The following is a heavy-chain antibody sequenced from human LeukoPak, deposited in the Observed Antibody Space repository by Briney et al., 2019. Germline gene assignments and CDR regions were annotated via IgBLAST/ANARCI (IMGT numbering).Heavy chain of an antibody. J-gene: IGHJ3*02. CDR3: ARDSPPLLVSPYVRDAFDI. Sequence: PGGSLRLSCAASGFTFSSYSMNWVRQAPGKGLEWVSYISSSSSTIYYADSVKGRFTISRDNAKNSLYLQMNSLRAEDTAVYYCARDSPPLLVSPYVRDAFDIWGQGTMVTVSS. CDR1: GFTFSSYS. V-gene: IGHV3-48*01. D-gene: IGHD3-10*02. CDR2: ISSSSSTI.